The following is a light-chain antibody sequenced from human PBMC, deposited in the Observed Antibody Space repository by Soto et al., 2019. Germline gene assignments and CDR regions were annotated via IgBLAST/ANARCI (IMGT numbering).Light chain of an antibody. CDR2: GSS. Sequence: EIVMTQSPATLSVSPGERATLSCRASQSVGSNLAWYQQKPGQAPRLLIYGSSTTATSIPARFSGSGSGTEFTLTISSLQSEDFAVYYCQQYNNWPPYTFGQGTKLEI. CDR3: QQYNNWPPYT. J-gene: IGKJ2*01. CDR1: QSVGSN. V-gene: IGKV3-15*01.